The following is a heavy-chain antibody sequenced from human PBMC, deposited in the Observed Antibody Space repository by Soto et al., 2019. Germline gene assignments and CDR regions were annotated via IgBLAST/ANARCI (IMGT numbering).Heavy chain of an antibody. V-gene: IGHV4-31*03. CDR3: ARDRWVWGSYRPVYYYYGMDV. Sequence: PAETLSLTCTVSGGSISSGGYYWSCIRQHPGKGLELIGYIYHSGSTYYNPSLKSRVTISVDTSKNQFSLKLSSVTAADTAVYYCARDRWVWGSYRPVYYYYGMDVWGQGTTVTVSS. D-gene: IGHD3-16*02. CDR2: IYHSGST. J-gene: IGHJ6*02. CDR1: GGSISSGGYY.